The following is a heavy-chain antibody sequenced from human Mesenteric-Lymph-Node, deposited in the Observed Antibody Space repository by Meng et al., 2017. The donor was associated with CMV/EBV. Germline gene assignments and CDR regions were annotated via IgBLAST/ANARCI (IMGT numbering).Heavy chain of an antibody. Sequence: CAASGFNFSSYAMHWVRQAPGKGLEWVAVITYDGNNKYYADSVKGRFTISRDNSKNTLNLQMNSLRAEDTAVYHCARSLSGTGYYFDYWGQGTLVTVSS. D-gene: IGHD1-26*01. J-gene: IGHJ4*02. V-gene: IGHV3-30-3*01. CDR1: GFNFSSYA. CDR3: ARSLSGTGYYFDY. CDR2: ITYDGNNK.